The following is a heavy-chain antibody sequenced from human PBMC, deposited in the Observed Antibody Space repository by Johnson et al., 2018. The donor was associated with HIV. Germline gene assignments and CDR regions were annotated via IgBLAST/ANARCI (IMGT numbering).Heavy chain of an antibody. V-gene: IGHV3-33*06. CDR3: AKVAVATAAGGVALDI. CDR2: TWFDGSNK. Sequence: QMQLVESGGGVVQPGGSLRLSCAASGFTFSNYGMHWVRQAPGKGLEWVAVTWFDGSNKYYSDSVKGRFTISRDNSKSTLYLQMNSLRAEDTAVYYCAKVAVATAAGGVALDIWGPGTMVIVSS. CDR1: GFTFSNYG. J-gene: IGHJ3*02. D-gene: IGHD6-13*01.